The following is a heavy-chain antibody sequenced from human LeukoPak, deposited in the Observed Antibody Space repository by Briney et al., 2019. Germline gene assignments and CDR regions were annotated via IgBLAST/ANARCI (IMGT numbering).Heavy chain of an antibody. CDR3: ARHLKYYYGSGSYYNPGGAFDI. Sequence: SETLSLTCAVYGVSFSGYYWSWLRQPPGKGLEWIGEINHSGSTNYNPSLKSRVTISVDTSKNQFSLKLSSVIAADTAVYYCARHLKYYYGSGSYYNPGGAFDIWGQGTMVTVSS. CDR2: INHSGST. J-gene: IGHJ3*02. V-gene: IGHV4-34*01. CDR1: GVSFSGYY. D-gene: IGHD3-10*01.